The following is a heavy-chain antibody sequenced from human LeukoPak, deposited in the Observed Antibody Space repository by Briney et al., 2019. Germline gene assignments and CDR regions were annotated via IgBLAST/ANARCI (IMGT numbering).Heavy chain of an antibody. CDR2: IKSKTDGGTT. Sequence: GGSLRLSCAASGFTFTKAWMGWVRQAPGKGLEWVGRIKSKTDGGTTDYAAPVKGRFTISRDDSKNTLYLQLDSLKSEDTAEYYCTTDRSIEARPLFDFWGQGISVTVSS. CDR1: GFTFTKAW. J-gene: IGHJ4*02. CDR3: TTDRSIEARPLFDF. V-gene: IGHV3-15*01. D-gene: IGHD6-6*01.